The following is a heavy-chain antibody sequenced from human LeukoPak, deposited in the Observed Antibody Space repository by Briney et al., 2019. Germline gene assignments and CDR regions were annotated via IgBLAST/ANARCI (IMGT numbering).Heavy chain of an antibody. CDR1: GFTFSSYA. J-gene: IGHJ6*02. V-gene: IGHV3-23*01. CDR2: ISGSGGNT. D-gene: IGHD3-3*01. CDR3: ASQIFGVIIEAMDV. Sequence: PGGSLRLSCAASGFTFSSYAMSWVRQAPGKGLEWVSGISGSGGNTCYADSVKGRFTISRDNSKNTLYLQMNSLRAEDTAVYYCASQIFGVIIEAMDVWGQGTTVTVS.